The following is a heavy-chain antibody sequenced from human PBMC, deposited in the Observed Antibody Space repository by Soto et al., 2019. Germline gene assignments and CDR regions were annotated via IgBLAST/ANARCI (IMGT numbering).Heavy chain of an antibody. J-gene: IGHJ6*02. Sequence: GGSLRLSCAASGFTFSSYAMSWVRQAPGKGLEWVSAISGSGGSTYYADSVKGRFTISRDNSKNTLYLQMNSLRAEDTAVYYCASAGVLLWFGELSDYYYGMDVWGQGTTVTVSS. CDR3: ASAGVLLWFGELSDYYYGMDV. D-gene: IGHD3-10*01. V-gene: IGHV3-23*01. CDR1: GFTFSSYA. CDR2: ISGSGGST.